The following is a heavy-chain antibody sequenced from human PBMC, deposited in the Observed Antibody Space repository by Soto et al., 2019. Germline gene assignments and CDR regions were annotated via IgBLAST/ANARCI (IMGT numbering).Heavy chain of an antibody. J-gene: IGHJ6*02. Sequence: PGGSLRLSCSASGFTFSSYAMHWVRQAPGKGLEYVSAISSNGGSTYYADSVKGRFTISRDNSKNTLYLQMSSLRAEDTAVYYCVKALLSGGGAQGTPPGVWGQGTTVTVSS. CDR1: GFTFSSYA. CDR2: ISSNGGST. CDR3: VKALLSGGGAQGTPPGV. D-gene: IGHD2-15*01. V-gene: IGHV3-64D*06.